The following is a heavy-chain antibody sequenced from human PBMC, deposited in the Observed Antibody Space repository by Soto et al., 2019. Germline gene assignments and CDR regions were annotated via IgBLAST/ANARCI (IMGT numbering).Heavy chain of an antibody. V-gene: IGHV1-2*04. CDR3: ARDLGYYEHIWGPDYGMDV. Sequence: ASVKVSCKASGYTFTGYYMHWVRQAPGQGLEWMGWINPNSGGTNYAQKFQGWVTMTRDTSISTAYMELSRLRSDDTAVYYCARDLGYYEHIWGPDYGMDVWGQGTTVTVSS. CDR2: INPNSGGT. D-gene: IGHD3-22*01. CDR1: GYTFTGYY. J-gene: IGHJ6*02.